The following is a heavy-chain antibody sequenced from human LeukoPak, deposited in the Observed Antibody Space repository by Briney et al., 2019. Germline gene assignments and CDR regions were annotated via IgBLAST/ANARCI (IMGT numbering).Heavy chain of an antibody. CDR1: GGSISSSSYY. CDR2: IYYSGST. Sequence: SETLSLTCTVSGGSISSSSYYWGWIRQPPGKGLEWIGSIYYSGSTYYNPSLKSRVTISVDTSKNQFSLKLSSVTAADTAVYYCARLENSSGYYYNGLDAFDIWGQGTMVTVSS. V-gene: IGHV4-39*01. J-gene: IGHJ3*02. CDR3: ARLENSSGYYYNGLDAFDI. D-gene: IGHD3-22*01.